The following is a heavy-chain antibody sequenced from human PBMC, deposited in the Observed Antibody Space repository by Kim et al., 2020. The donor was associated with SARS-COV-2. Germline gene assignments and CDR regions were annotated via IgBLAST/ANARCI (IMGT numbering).Heavy chain of an antibody. CDR3: ARMTGYSDYGVDV. D-gene: IGHD3-9*01. Sequence: SETLSLTCTVSGGSVSSGSYYWSWIRQPPGKGLEWIGYIYYSGSTNYNPSLKSRVTISVDTSKNQFSLKLSSVTAADTAVYYCARMTGYSDYGVDVWGQGATVTVSS. V-gene: IGHV4-61*01. CDR2: IYYSGST. CDR1: GGSVSSGSYY. J-gene: IGHJ6*02.